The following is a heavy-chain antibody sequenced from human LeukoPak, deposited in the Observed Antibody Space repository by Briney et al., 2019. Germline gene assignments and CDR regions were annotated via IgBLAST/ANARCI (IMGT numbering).Heavy chain of an antibody. CDR2: IYYSGST. Sequence: SETLSLTCTVSGGSISSYYWSWIRQPPGKGLEWIGYIYYSGSTNYNPSLKSRVTISVDTSKNQFSLKLSSVTAADTAVYYCARLGVVVIDFDYWGQGTLVTVSS. CDR3: ARLGVVVIDFDY. CDR1: GGSISSYY. J-gene: IGHJ4*02. D-gene: IGHD3-22*01. V-gene: IGHV4-59*08.